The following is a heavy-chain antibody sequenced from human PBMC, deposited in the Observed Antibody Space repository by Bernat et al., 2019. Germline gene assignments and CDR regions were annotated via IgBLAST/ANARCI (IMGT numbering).Heavy chain of an antibody. D-gene: IGHD3-10*01. V-gene: IGHV1-24*01. CDR3: ASETMVQGVISRYAFDI. CDR1: GYTLTELS. J-gene: IGHJ3*02. Sequence: QVQLVQSGAEVKKPGASVKVSCKVSGYTLTELSMHLVRQSPGQGLEWMGGFDPEDGETIYAQKFQGRVTMTEDTSTDTAYMELSSLRSEDTAVYYCASETMVQGVISRYAFDIWGQGTMVTVSS. CDR2: FDPEDGET.